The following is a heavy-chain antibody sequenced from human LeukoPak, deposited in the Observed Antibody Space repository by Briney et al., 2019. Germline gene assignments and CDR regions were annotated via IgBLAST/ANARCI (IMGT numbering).Heavy chain of an antibody. Sequence: GGSLRLSCVASGFTFSKYSMNWVRQAPGKGLEWVSYISSSGSTIYYADSVKGRFTISRDNAKNSLHLQMNSLRAEDAAVYHCAREATVTIRMYYFDYWGQGTLVTVSS. J-gene: IGHJ4*02. D-gene: IGHD4-17*01. V-gene: IGHV3-48*04. CDR2: ISSSGSTI. CDR1: GFTFSKYS. CDR3: AREATVTIRMYYFDY.